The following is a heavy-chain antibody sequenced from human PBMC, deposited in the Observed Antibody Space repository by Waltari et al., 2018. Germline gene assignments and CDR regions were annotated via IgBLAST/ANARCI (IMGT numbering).Heavy chain of an antibody. D-gene: IGHD3-22*01. CDR1: GGSIRSYY. CDR2: IYYSGST. V-gene: IGHV4-59*01. Sequence: QVQLQESGPGLVKPSETLSLTCTVSGGSIRSYYWSWIRPPPGKGLEWIGYIYYSGSTNYNPSLKSRVTISVDTSKNQFSLKLSSVTAADTAVYYCARDRPHDSSGYYYMDAFDIWGQGTMVTVSS. CDR3: ARDRPHDSSGYYYMDAFDI. J-gene: IGHJ3*02.